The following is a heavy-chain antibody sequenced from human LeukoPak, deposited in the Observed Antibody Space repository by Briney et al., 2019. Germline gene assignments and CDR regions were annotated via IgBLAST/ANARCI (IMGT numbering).Heavy chain of an antibody. V-gene: IGHV4-39*01. CDR2: IYYSGST. J-gene: IGHJ5*02. CDR1: GGSISSSSYY. Sequence: SETLSLTCTVSGGSISSSSYYWGWLRQPPGKGLEWIGSIYYSGSTYYNPSLKSRVTISVDTSKNQFSLKLSSVTAADTAVYYCMVRGVIIGGTVDPWGQGTLVTVSS. D-gene: IGHD3-10*01. CDR3: MVRGVIIGGTVDP.